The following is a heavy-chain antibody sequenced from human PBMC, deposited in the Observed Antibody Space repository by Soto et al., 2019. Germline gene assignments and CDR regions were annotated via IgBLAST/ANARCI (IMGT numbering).Heavy chain of an antibody. V-gene: IGHV1-69*06. CDR1: GGTFSSYA. Sequence: SVKVSCKASGGTFSSYAISWVRQAPGQGLEWMGGIIPIFGTADYAQKFQGRVTITADKSTSTAYMELSSLRSEDTAVYYCARGGYSYGPAGDYFDYWGQGTLVTVSS. CDR2: IIPIFGTA. D-gene: IGHD5-18*01. J-gene: IGHJ4*02. CDR3: ARGGYSYGPAGDYFDY.